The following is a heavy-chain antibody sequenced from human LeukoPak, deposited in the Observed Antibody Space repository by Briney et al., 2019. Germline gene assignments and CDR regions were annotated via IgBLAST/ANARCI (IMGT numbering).Heavy chain of an antibody. CDR3: AKDMGGGFYDSSGYYFRRGFDY. D-gene: IGHD3-22*01. V-gene: IGHV3-21*04. CDR2: ISSSSRYI. Sequence: GGSLRLSCAASGFTFSSYSMNWVRQAPGKGLEWVSSISSSSRYIYYADSVKGRFTISRDNAKNSLYLQMNSLRAEDTAVYYCAKDMGGGFYDSSGYYFRRGFDYWGQGTLVTVSS. CDR1: GFTFSSYS. J-gene: IGHJ4*02.